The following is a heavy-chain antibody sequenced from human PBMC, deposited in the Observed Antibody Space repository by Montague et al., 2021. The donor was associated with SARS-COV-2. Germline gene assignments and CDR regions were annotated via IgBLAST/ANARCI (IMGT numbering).Heavy chain of an antibody. Sequence: SLRLSCAASGFTFSSYWMSWVRQAPGKGLEWVANIKQDGSEKYYVDSVKGRFTISRDNAKNPLYLQMNSLRAEDTALYYCARVGSSSWQFDYWGQGTLVTVSS. CDR3: ARVGSSSWQFDY. CDR1: GFTFSSYW. D-gene: IGHD6-13*01. CDR2: IKQDGSEK. J-gene: IGHJ4*02. V-gene: IGHV3-7*01.